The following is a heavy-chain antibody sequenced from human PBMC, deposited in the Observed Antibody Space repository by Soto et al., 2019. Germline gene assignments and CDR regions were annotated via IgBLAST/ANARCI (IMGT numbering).Heavy chain of an antibody. D-gene: IGHD3-22*01. V-gene: IGHV1-18*01. CDR1: GYTFTSYG. J-gene: IGHJ3*02. CDR3: ASSSFYDDSSGFPHDAFDI. Sequence: ASVKVSCKASGYTFTSYGISWVRQAPGQGLEWMGWISAYNGNTNYAQKLQGRVTMTTDTSTSTAYMELRSLRSDDTAVYYCASSSFYDDSSGFPHDAFDIWGQGTMVTVSS. CDR2: ISAYNGNT.